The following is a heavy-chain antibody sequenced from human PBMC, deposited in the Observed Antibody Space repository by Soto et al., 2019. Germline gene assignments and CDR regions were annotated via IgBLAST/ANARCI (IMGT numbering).Heavy chain of an antibody. V-gene: IGHV1-18*01. Sequence: VKVSCKASGYTFTSYGISWVRQAPGQGLEWMGWISAYNGNTNYAQKLQGRVTMTTDTSTSTAYMELRSLRSDDTAVYYCASGYCGGDCYSQPWYYFDYWGQGTLVTVSS. J-gene: IGHJ4*02. CDR2: ISAYNGNT. D-gene: IGHD2-21*01. CDR3: ASGYCGGDCYSQPWYYFDY. CDR1: GYTFTSYG.